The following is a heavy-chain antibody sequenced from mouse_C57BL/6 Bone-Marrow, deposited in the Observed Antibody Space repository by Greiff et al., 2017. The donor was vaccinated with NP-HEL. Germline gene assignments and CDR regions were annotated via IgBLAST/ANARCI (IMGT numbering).Heavy chain of an antibody. V-gene: IGHV2-6*01. D-gene: IGHD2-3*01. J-gene: IGHJ3*01. Sequence: VRLQESGPGLVAPSQSLSITCTVSGFSLTSYGVDWVRQSPGKGLEWLGVIWGVGSTNYNSALKSRLSISKDNSKSQVFLKMNSLQTDDTAMYYCASLYDGFAYWGQGTLVTVSA. CDR1: GFSLTSYG. CDR3: ASLYDGFAY. CDR2: IWGVGST.